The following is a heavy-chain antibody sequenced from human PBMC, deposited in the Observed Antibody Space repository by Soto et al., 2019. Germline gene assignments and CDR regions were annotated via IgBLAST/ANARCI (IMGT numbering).Heavy chain of an antibody. CDR3: ARSGVGVSRPPPDDY. CDR1: GGSISSGDYY. J-gene: IGHJ4*02. V-gene: IGHV4-30-4*01. D-gene: IGHD2-21*01. Sequence: PSETLSLTCTVSGGSISSGDYYWSWIRQPPGKGREGIGYIYYSRSTYYNPSLKSRVTRSVDTSKNQFFQKLSCVTGADTAVYYCARSGVGVSRPPPDDYWGQGTLVTVSS. CDR2: IYYSRST.